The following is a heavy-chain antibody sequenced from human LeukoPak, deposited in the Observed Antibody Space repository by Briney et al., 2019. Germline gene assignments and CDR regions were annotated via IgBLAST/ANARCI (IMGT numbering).Heavy chain of an antibody. Sequence: GGSLRLSCAASGFIFSSYAMSWVRQAPGKGLEWVAGINQDGSEKYYVDSVRGRFTISRVNAKNSLYLQMNSLRAEDTAVYYCAREDYGDYVGGGYFDYWGQGTLVTVSS. CDR1: GFIFSSYA. CDR2: INQDGSEK. CDR3: AREDYGDYVGGGYFDY. J-gene: IGHJ4*02. D-gene: IGHD4-17*01. V-gene: IGHV3-7*01.